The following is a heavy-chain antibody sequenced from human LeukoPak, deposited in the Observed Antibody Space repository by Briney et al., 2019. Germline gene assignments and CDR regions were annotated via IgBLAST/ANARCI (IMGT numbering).Heavy chain of an antibody. D-gene: IGHD6-19*01. V-gene: IGHV3-30*03. CDR2: ISYDGSND. CDR3: ATNGPGIAVAGYVDY. Sequence: GGSLRLSCAASGFTFGSYSMNWVRQAPGKGLEWVAVISYDGSNDYYADSVKGRFTISRDNSKNTLYLQMNSLRAEDTAVYYCATNGPGIAVAGYVDYWGQGTLVTVSS. CDR1: GFTFGSYS. J-gene: IGHJ4*02.